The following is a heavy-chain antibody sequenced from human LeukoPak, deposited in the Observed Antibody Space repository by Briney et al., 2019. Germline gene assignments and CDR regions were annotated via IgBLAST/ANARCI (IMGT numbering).Heavy chain of an antibody. CDR1: GFTFSSYA. D-gene: IGHD3-10*01. CDR3: TTESFHY. CDR2: ISSNGGST. Sequence: GGSLRLSCAASGFTFSSYAMHWVRQAPGKGLEYVSAISSNGGSTYYANSVKGRFTISRDNSKNTVYLQMNSLRAEDTALYYCTTESFHYWGQGSLVAVSS. V-gene: IGHV3-64*01. J-gene: IGHJ4*02.